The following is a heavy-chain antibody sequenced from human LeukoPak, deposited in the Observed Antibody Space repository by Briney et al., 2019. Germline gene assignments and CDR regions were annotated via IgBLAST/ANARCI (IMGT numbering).Heavy chain of an antibody. J-gene: IGHJ4*02. CDR3: ARVSTAMVTKSAFEY. CDR2: ISSSGSYI. V-gene: IGHV3-21*01. D-gene: IGHD5-18*01. CDR1: GFTFSSYT. Sequence: PGGSLTLSCAASGFTFSSYTMNWVRQAPGKGLEWVSSISSSGSYIYYADSVKGRFTISRDNAKNSLYLLMNSLRAEDTAVYYCARVSTAMVTKSAFEYWGQGTLVTVSS.